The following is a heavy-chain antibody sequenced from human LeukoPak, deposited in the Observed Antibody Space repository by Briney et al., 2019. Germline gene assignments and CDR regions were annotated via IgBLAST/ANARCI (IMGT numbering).Heavy chain of an antibody. V-gene: IGHV4-4*02. CDR2: IYHSGST. CDR3: AREGVGGSPSLFDI. D-gene: IGHD1-26*01. J-gene: IGHJ3*02. Sequence: KSSETLSLTCAVSGGSISSSNWWSWVRQPPGKGLEWIGEIYHSGSTNYNPSLKSRVTISVDTSKNQFSLKLSSVTAADTAVYYCAREGVGGSPSLFDIWGQGTMVTVSS. CDR1: GGSISSSNW.